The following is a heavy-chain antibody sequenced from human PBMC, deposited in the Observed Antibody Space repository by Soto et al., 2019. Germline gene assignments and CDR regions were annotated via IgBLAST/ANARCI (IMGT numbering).Heavy chain of an antibody. V-gene: IGHV3-48*02. CDR3: ARAGYYGAGILL. CDR1: GFTFNSYS. CDR2: ISSSSSTI. Sequence: EVQLVESGGGLVQPGGSLRLSCAASGFTFNSYSMNWVRPAPGTGLEWVSYISSSSSTIYYADSVKGRFTISRDNAKNSLYLQMNSLRDEDTAVYYCARAGYYGAGILLWGQGTLVTVSS. J-gene: IGHJ4*02. D-gene: IGHD3-10*01.